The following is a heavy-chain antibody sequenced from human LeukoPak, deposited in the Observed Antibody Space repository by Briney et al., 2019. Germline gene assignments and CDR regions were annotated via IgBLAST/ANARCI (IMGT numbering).Heavy chain of an antibody. CDR3: ARSRAFDL. J-gene: IGHJ4*02. Sequence: GGSLRLSCVASGFSVRSNYMNWVRQAPGKRPEWVAIIYDSDSTYYTDSVKGRFTISRDSSKNTVYLQMNSLRIEDTALYYCARSRAFDLWGQGTLVTVSS. V-gene: IGHV3-53*01. CDR1: GFSVRSNY. CDR2: IYDSDST.